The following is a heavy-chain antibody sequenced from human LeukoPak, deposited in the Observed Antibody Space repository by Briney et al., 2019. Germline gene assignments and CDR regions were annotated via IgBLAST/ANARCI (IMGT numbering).Heavy chain of an antibody. D-gene: IGHD5-18*01. V-gene: IGHV3-30*02. Sequence: GGSLRLSCAASGFTFSSYGMHWVRQAPGKVLEWVAFIRYDGSNKYYADSVKGRFTISRDNSKNTLYLQMNGLRAEDTAVYYCAREGQQDAYDYWGQGTLVTVSS. CDR2: IRYDGSNK. CDR3: AREGQQDAYDY. CDR1: GFTFSSYG. J-gene: IGHJ4*02.